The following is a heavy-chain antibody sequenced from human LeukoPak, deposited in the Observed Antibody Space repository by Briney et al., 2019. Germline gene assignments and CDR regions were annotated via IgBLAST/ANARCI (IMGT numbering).Heavy chain of an antibody. CDR2: ISSSGSTI. V-gene: IGHV3-11*01. J-gene: IGHJ4*02. Sequence: GGSLRLSCAASGFTFSDYYMSWIRQAPGKGLEWVSYISSSGSTIYYADSVKGRFTISRDNAKNSLYLQMNSLRAEDTAVYYCARDWYYYDSSGYTRYFDYWGQGTPVTVSS. D-gene: IGHD3-22*01. CDR1: GFTFSDYY. CDR3: ARDWYYYDSSGYTRYFDY.